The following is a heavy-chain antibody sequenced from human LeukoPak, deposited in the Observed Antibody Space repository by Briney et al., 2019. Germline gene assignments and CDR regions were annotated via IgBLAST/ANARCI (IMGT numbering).Heavy chain of an antibody. Sequence: SQTLSLTCAISGDSVSSNSAAWNWIRQSPSRGLEYLGRTYYRSRWYNDYPVSAKSRITINPDTSKNQFTLQLNYVTPEDTAVYYCARSQGSFDYWGQGTLVTVSS. J-gene: IGHJ4*02. CDR2: TYYRSRWYN. CDR1: GDSVSSNSAA. CDR3: ARSQGSFDY. V-gene: IGHV6-1*01.